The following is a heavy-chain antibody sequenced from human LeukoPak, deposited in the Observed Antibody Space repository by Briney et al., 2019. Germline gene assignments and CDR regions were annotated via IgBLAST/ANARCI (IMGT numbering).Heavy chain of an antibody. D-gene: IGHD2-2*01. CDR3: AREAGSRAAPPIPDY. J-gene: IGHJ4*02. CDR2: IYTSGST. Sequence: SETLSLTCTVSGGSISSYYWSWIRQPAGKGLEWIGRIYTSGSTNYNPSLKSRVTMSVDTSKNQFSLKLSSVTAADTAVYYCAREAGSRAAPPIPDYWGQGTLVTVSS. CDR1: GGSISSYY. V-gene: IGHV4-4*07.